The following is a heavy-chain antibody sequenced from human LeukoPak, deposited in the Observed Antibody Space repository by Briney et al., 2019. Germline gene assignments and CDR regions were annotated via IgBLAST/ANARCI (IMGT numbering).Heavy chain of an antibody. CDR3: ANRRSGYYYIY. J-gene: IGHJ4*02. V-gene: IGHV3-23*01. D-gene: IGHD3-22*01. Sequence: PGGSLRLSCAASGFTFSTYAMSWVRQAPGKGLEWVSGISSSGGSTYYADSVKGRFTISRDNSKNTLYLQMNSLRAGDTAVYYCANRRSGYYYIYWGQGTLVTVSS. CDR2: ISSSGGST. CDR1: GFTFSTYA.